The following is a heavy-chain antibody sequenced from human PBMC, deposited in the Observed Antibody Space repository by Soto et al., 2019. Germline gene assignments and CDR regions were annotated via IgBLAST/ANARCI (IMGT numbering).Heavy chain of an antibody. CDR2: IIPIFGIT. V-gene: IGHV1-69*01. D-gene: IGHD3-22*01. Sequence: QVQLVQSGAEVKKPGSSVKVSCKASGGTFRSYSISWVRQAPGQGLEWMGGIIPIFGITNYAQKFQGRVTITAAESTSTAYMELSSLGSDDTAVYYCARPDEGGYSSNHHYYYALDVWGQGTTVTV. J-gene: IGHJ6*02. CDR1: GGTFRSYS. CDR3: ARPDEGGYSSNHHYYYALDV.